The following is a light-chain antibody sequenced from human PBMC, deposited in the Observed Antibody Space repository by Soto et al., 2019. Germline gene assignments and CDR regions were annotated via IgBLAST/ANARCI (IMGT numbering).Light chain of an antibody. Sequence: QSVLTQPASVSGSPGQSITISCTGTNSDVGGYNYVSWYQQHPGKAPKLMIYEVSNRPSGVSNRFSGSKSGNTASLTISGLQAEDEADYYCISYTNTNTVFGGGTKLTVL. V-gene: IGLV2-14*01. CDR2: EVS. CDR3: ISYTNTNTV. CDR1: NSDVGGYNY. J-gene: IGLJ3*02.